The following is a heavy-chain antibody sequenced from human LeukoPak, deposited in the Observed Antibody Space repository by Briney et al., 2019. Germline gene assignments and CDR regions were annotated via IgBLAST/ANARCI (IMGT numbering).Heavy chain of an antibody. CDR3: ARDRRLAAAGTESSKNWFDP. Sequence: ASVKVSCKASGYTFTGYYVHWVRQAPGQGLEWMGRINPNSGDTSYAQKFQGRVTMTRDTSTSTVYMELSSLRSEDTAVYYCARDRRLAAAGTESSKNWFDPWGQGTLVTVSS. J-gene: IGHJ5*02. V-gene: IGHV1-2*06. CDR2: INPNSGDT. CDR1: GYTFTGYY. D-gene: IGHD6-13*01.